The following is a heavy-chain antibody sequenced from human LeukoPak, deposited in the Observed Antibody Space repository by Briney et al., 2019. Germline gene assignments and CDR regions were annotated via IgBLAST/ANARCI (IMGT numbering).Heavy chain of an antibody. J-gene: IGHJ4*02. CDR2: IIPIFGVP. V-gene: IGHV1-69*04. Sequence: SVKVSCKASGDTFSGYAISCVRQAPGQGLEWMGRIIPIFGVPNYAQKFQGRVTITADTSTNTAYMELSSLRSEDTAVYYCARAFYDRFPVDFWGQGTLVTVSS. CDR3: ARAFYDRFPVDF. CDR1: GDTFSGYA. D-gene: IGHD3-16*01.